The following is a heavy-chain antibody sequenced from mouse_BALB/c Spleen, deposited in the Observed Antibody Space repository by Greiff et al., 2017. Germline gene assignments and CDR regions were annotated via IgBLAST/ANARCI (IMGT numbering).Heavy chain of an antibody. D-gene: IGHD1-1*01. V-gene: IGHV5-6-5*01. J-gene: IGHJ3*01. CDR3: ARGLTTVNY. CDR1: GFTFSSYA. CDR2: ISSGGST. Sequence: EVKLMESGGGLVKPGGSLKLSCAASGFTFSSYAMSWVRQTPEKRLEWVASISSGGSTYYPDSVKGRFTISRDNARNILYLQMSSLRSEDTAMYYCARGLTTVNYWGQGTLVTVSA.